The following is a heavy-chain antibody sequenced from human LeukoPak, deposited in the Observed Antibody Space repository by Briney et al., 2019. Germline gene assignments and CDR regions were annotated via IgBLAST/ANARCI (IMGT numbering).Heavy chain of an antibody. CDR3: ARRTYYYDSSGYKGDAFDI. CDR2: IYPGDSDT. V-gene: IGHV5-51*01. CDR1: GYSFTSYW. Sequence: GESLKISCKGSGYSFTSYWIGWVRQMPGKGLEWRGIIYPGDSDTRYSPSFQGQVTISADKSISTAYLQWSSLKASDTAMYYCARRTYYYDSSGYKGDAFDIWGQGTMVTVSS. J-gene: IGHJ3*02. D-gene: IGHD3-22*01.